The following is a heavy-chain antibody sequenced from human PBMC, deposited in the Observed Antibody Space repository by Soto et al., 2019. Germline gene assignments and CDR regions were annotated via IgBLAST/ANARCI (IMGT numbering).Heavy chain of an antibody. D-gene: IGHD4-17*01. CDR3: AKGPLYGDYPKGTFDY. V-gene: IGHV3-9*01. J-gene: IGHJ4*02. CDR1: GFTFDDYA. CDR2: INWNSDNI. Sequence: EVQLVESGGGLVQPGRSLRLSCAASGFTFDDYAMHWVRQAPGKGLEWVSGINWNSDNIDYADSVKGRFTISRDNAKNSLYLQMNSLRAGDTALYYCAKGPLYGDYPKGTFDYWGQGTLVTVSS.